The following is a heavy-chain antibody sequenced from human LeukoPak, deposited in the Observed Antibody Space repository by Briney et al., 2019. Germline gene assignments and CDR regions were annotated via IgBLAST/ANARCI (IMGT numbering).Heavy chain of an antibody. CDR1: GFTFSHYG. J-gene: IGHJ4*02. CDR2: IWSDGTNQ. Sequence: GGSLRLSCAAAGFTFSHYGMHWVRQAPGKGLEWVAVIWSDGTNQYYADSVKGRFTISRDDSGNTVYLQMNSLRPEDTAAYYCAKDAQRGFDYSNSLENWGQGTPVTVST. CDR3: AKDAQRGFDYSNSLEN. V-gene: IGHV3-33*06. D-gene: IGHD4-11*01.